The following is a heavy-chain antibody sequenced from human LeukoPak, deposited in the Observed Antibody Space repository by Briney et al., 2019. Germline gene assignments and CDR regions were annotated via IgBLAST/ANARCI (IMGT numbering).Heavy chain of an antibody. CDR3: ARGPNITSYYGSGSYYKPTYNWFDP. Sequence: ASVKVSCKASGGTFSSYAISWVRQAPGQGREWMGRIIPIFGTANYAQKFQGRVTITTDESTSTAYMELSSLRSEDTAVYYCARGPNITSYYGSGSYYKPTYNWFDPWGQGTLVTVSS. D-gene: IGHD3-10*01. CDR2: IIPIFGTA. CDR1: GGTFSSYA. V-gene: IGHV1-69*05. J-gene: IGHJ5*02.